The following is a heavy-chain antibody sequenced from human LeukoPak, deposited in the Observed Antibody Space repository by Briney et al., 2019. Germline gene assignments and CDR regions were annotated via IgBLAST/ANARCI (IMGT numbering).Heavy chain of an antibody. CDR3: ARVQYCTNGVCRAGYYYGMDV. Sequence: GGSLRLSCAASGFTFSDYYMSWIRQAPGKGLEWVSYISSSGSTIYYADSVKGRFTISRDNAKNSLYLQMNSLRAEDTAVYYCARVQYCTNGVCRAGYYYGMDVWGQGTTVTASS. CDR1: GFTFSDYY. CDR2: ISSSGSTI. D-gene: IGHD2-8*01. J-gene: IGHJ6*02. V-gene: IGHV3-11*01.